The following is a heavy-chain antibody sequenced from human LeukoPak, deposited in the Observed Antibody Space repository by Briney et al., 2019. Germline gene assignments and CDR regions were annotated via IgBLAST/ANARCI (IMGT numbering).Heavy chain of an antibody. CDR1: GGSISSYY. CDR2: IYYSGST. Sequence: PSETLSLTCTVSGGSISSYYWSWIRQPPGKGLEWIGYIYYSGSTNYNPSLKSRVTISVDTSKNQFSLKLSSVTAADTAVYYCARGQRSSGWYGDYFDYWGQGTLVTVSS. V-gene: IGHV4-59*01. CDR3: ARGQRSSGWYGDYFDY. D-gene: IGHD6-19*01. J-gene: IGHJ4*02.